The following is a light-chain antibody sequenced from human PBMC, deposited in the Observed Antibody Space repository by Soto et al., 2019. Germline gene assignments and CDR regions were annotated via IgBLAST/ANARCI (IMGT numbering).Light chain of an antibody. CDR3: GAWDTSLSAYV. CDR2: DNH. CDR1: RSNIGHNY. V-gene: IGLV1-51*01. Sequence: QSVLTQPPSVSAAPGQKVTISCSGSRSNIGHNYVSWYQHLPGTAPKLLIYDNHKRPSGIPDRFSGSQSGTSATLGITGLQTGDEADYYCGAWDTSLSAYVFGTGTKVTVL. J-gene: IGLJ1*01.